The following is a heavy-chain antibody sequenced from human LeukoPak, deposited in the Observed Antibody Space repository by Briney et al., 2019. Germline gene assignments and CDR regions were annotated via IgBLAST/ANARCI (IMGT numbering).Heavy chain of an antibody. CDR1: GFTFDDYA. V-gene: IGHV3-43*02. CDR2: ISGDGGST. CDR3: AKDRGSSWSPTFDY. Sequence: PGATLRISCAASGFTFDDYAMHWVRQAPGRGLEWVSLISGDGGSTYYADSVKGRFTISRDNSKNSLYLQMNSLRTEDTALYYCAKDRGSSWSPTFDYWGQGTLVTVSS. J-gene: IGHJ4*02. D-gene: IGHD6-13*01.